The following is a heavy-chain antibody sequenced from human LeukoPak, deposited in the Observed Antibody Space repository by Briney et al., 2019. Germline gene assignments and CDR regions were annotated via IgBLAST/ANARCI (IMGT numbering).Heavy chain of an antibody. CDR1: EFTFSSYA. CDR3: AKGVPDGGNFDY. CDR2: ISGSGGST. V-gene: IGHV3-23*01. J-gene: IGHJ4*02. Sequence: GGSLRLSCAASEFTFSSYAMSWVRQAPGKGLEWVSAISGSGGSTYHADSVKGRFTISRDNSKNTLFLQMNSLRAEDTAVYYCAKGVPDGGNFDYWGQGTLVTVSS. D-gene: IGHD3-16*01.